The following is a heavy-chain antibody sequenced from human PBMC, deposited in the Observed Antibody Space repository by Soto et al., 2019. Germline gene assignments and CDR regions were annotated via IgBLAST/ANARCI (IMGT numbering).Heavy chain of an antibody. J-gene: IGHJ4*02. CDR2: LYPGDSDTNFDA. D-gene: IGHD4-17*01. CDR1: GYSFNNYW. CDR3: ARRSGDYGNYFDY. Sequence: PGESLKISCKGSGYSFNNYWIAWVRQMPGKGLEWMGILYPGDSDTNFDARYSPSFQGQVTLSADKSISTAYLQWSSLKASDTAMNYCARRSGDYGNYFDYWGQGALVTVSS. V-gene: IGHV5-51*01.